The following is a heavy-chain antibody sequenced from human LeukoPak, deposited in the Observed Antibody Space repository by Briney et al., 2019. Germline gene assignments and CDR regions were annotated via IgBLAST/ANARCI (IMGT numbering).Heavy chain of an antibody. J-gene: IGHJ3*02. D-gene: IGHD2-15*01. Sequence: PGESLRLSCAASGFTVSSNYMSWVRQAPGEGLEWLSVTYSGGDTYYAHSVKGRLTISRDNSKNTLYLQINNLRAEDTALYYCARTLVGSGLDAFDIWGQGTMVTVS. CDR1: GFTVSSNY. CDR2: TYSGGDT. V-gene: IGHV3-66*01. CDR3: ARTLVGSGLDAFDI.